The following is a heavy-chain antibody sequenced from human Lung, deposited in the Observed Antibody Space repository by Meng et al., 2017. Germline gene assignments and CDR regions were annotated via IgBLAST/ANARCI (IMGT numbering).Heavy chain of an antibody. CDR2: INHSGST. CDR1: GGSFSDYY. CDR3: ARGPTTMAHDFDY. J-gene: IGHJ4*02. Sequence: QVQLQQWGAVLFKPSDTLPPPCVGSGGSFSDYYWSWIRQPPGKGLEWIGEINHSGSTNYNPSLESRATISVDTSQNNLSLKLSSVTAADSAVYYCARGPTTMAHDFDYWGQGTLVTVSS. D-gene: IGHD4-11*01. V-gene: IGHV4-34*01.